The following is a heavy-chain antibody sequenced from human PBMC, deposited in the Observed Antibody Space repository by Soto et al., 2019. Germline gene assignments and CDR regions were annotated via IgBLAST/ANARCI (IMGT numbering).Heavy chain of an antibody. CDR1: GFTVSSAY. V-gene: IGHV3-66*01. CDR2: VYSGGTT. J-gene: IGHJ6*02. CDR3: ARDPGYRNGMDV. Sequence: PGGSLRLSCAASGFTVSSAYMTWVRQAPGKGLEWLSTVYSGGTTYYADSVKGRFIISRDNSKNTLFLQMNNLRVEDTAMYYCARDPGYRNGMDVWGQRTKVTVSS. D-gene: IGHD5-18*01.